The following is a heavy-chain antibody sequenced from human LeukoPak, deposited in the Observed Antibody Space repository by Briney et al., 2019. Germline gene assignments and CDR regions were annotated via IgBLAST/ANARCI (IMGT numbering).Heavy chain of an antibody. J-gene: IGHJ1*01. CDR3: ARHAVDYYDSSGYYYGYFQH. CDR2: IYHSGST. V-gene: IGHV4-30-2*02. D-gene: IGHD3-22*01. Sequence: SETLSLTCTVSGGSISSGGYYWSWIRQPPGKGLEWIGYIYHSGSTYYNPSLKSRVTISVDRSKNQFSLKLSSVTAADTAVYYCARHAVDYYDSSGYYYGYFQHWGQGTLVTVSS. CDR1: GGSISSGGYY.